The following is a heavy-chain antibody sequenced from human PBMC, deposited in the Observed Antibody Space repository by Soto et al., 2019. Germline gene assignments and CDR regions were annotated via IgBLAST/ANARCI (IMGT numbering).Heavy chain of an antibody. D-gene: IGHD3-3*01. V-gene: IGHV3-11*01. CDR2: IRSGGTAI. CDR1: GFTFSDSS. Sequence: QVQLVESGGGLVKPGGSLRLSCAASGFTFSDSSMTWIRQTPGKGLEWVSYIRSGGTAIYYADSVKGRLTISRDNAKNSLFLQMNSLRVADTAVYYCARDIEGPTVSGVAFRYVDDWRQGTLVSVSS. CDR3: ARDIEGPTVSGVAFRYVDD. J-gene: IGHJ4*02.